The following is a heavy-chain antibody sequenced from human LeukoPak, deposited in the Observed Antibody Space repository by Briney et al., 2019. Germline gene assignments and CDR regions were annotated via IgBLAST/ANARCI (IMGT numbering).Heavy chain of an antibody. D-gene: IGHD1-7*01. CDR2: IYWDDDK. Sequence: SGPTLVKPTQTLTLTSTFSGFSLTTSGVGVGWIRQPPGKALEWLALIYWDDDKRYSPSLKTRLTITKDISENQVVLTMTSMDSVDTATYYCARDPGWRTFDFWGQGALITVSS. CDR3: ARDPGWRTFDF. V-gene: IGHV2-5*02. CDR1: GFSLTTSGVG. J-gene: IGHJ4*02.